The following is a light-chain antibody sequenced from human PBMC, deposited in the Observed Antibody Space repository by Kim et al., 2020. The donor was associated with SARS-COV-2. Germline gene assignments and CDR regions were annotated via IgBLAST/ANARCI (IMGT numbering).Light chain of an antibody. CDR3: YSRDSSGNHWV. V-gene: IGLV3-19*01. CDR1: SLRSYY. CDR2: GKN. Sequence: SSELTQDPAVSVALGQTVRITCQGDSLRSYYASWYQQKPGQAPVLVIYGKNNRPSGIPDRFSGSSSGNTASLTITGAQAEDVADYYCYSRDSSGNHWVFG. J-gene: IGLJ3*02.